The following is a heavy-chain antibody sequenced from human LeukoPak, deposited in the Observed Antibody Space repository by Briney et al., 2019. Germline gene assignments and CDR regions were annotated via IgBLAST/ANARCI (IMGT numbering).Heavy chain of an antibody. CDR2: IYYSGST. CDR1: GGSISSSSYY. CDR3: ARDPWDASYFDY. D-gene: IGHD1-26*01. J-gene: IGHJ4*02. Sequence: SETLSLTCTVSGGSISSSSYYWGWIRQPPGKGLEWIGSIYYSGSTYYNPSLKSRVTISVDTSKNQFSLKLSSVTAADTAVYYCARDPWDASYFDYWGQGTLVTVSS. V-gene: IGHV4-39*07.